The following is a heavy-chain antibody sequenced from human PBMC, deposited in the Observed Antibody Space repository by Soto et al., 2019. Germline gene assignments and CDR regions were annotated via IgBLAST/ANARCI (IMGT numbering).Heavy chain of an antibody. CDR2: IYYSGST. V-gene: IGHV4-59*01. CDR1: GGSISSYY. CDR3: AGGHGVLRYFDDKLKNYYGSGSYYSY. J-gene: IGHJ4*02. D-gene: IGHD3-10*01. Sequence: SETLSLTCTVSGGSISSYYWSWIRQPPGKGLEWIGYIYYSGSTNYNPSLKSRVTISVDTSKNQFSLKLSSVTAADTAVYYCAGGHGVLRYFDDKLKNYYGSGSYYSYWGQGTLVTVSS.